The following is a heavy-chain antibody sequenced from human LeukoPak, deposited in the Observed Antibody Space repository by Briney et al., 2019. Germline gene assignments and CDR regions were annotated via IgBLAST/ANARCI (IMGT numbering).Heavy chain of an antibody. CDR2: IHYSGST. CDR1: GGSVTNYY. Sequence: TSETLSLTCTVSGGSVTNYYWSWIRQHPGKGLEWIGYIHYSGSTYYNPSLKSRVSISVSTSKNRFSLQLSSVTAADTAVYYCARVIGYDQLDYWGQGTLVTVSS. J-gene: IGHJ4*02. V-gene: IGHV4-59*06. D-gene: IGHD5-12*01. CDR3: ARVIGYDQLDY.